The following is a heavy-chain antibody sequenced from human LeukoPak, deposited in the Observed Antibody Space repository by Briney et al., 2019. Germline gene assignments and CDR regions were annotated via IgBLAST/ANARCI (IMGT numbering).Heavy chain of an antibody. CDR1: GYTFTSYY. D-gene: IGHD2-8*01. V-gene: IGHV1-46*01. CDR2: INPSGGST. CDR3: ARAMVYAEGTGDY. Sequence: ASVKVSCKASGYTFTSYYMHWVRQAPGQGLEWMGIINPSGGSTSYAQKLQGRVTMTTDTSTSTAYMELRSLRSDDTAVYYCARAMVYAEGTGDYWGQGTLVTVSS. J-gene: IGHJ4*02.